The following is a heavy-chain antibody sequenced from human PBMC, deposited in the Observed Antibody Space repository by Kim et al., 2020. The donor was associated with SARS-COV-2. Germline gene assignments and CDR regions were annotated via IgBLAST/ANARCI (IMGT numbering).Heavy chain of an antibody. CDR2: IYYSGST. CDR3: ARHDPTMTLGH. CDR1: GGSISSSSYY. V-gene: IGHV4-39*01. Sequence: SETLSLTCTVSGGSISSSSYYWGWIRQPPGKGLEWIGSIYYSGSTYYNPSLKSRVTISVDTSKNQFSLKLSSVTAADTAVYYCARHDPTMTLGHWGQGTLVTVSS. D-gene: IGHD3-22*01. J-gene: IGHJ4*02.